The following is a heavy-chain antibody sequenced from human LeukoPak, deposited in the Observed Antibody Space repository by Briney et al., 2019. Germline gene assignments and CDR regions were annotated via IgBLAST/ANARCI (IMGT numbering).Heavy chain of an antibody. V-gene: IGHV1-18*01. D-gene: IGHD3-22*01. J-gene: IGHJ3*02. CDR1: GYTFSTYG. CDR3: ARANYYYDSSGQGAFDI. Sequence: ASVKVSCKASGYTFSTYGISWVRQAPGQGLEWMGLISAYNGNTKYAQKLQGRVTMTTDTSTTTAYMELRSLRSDDTAVYYCARANYYYDSSGQGAFDIWGQGTMITVSS. CDR2: ISAYNGNT.